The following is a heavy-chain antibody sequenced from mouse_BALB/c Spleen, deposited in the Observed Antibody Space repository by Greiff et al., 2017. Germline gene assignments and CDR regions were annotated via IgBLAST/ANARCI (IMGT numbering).Heavy chain of an antibody. D-gene: IGHD2-2*01. Sequence: DVHLVESGGGLVKPGGSLKLSCAASGFTFSSYAMSWVRQTPEKRLEWVASISSGGSTYYPDSVKGRFTISRDNARNILYLQMSSLRSEDTAMYYCARGGYDEAWFAYWGQGTLVTVSA. CDR1: GFTFSSYA. CDR2: ISSGGST. V-gene: IGHV5-6-5*01. CDR3: ARGGYDEAWFAY. J-gene: IGHJ3*01.